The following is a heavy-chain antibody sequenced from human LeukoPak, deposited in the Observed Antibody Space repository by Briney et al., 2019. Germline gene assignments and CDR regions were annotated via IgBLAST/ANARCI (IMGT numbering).Heavy chain of an antibody. J-gene: IGHJ4*02. D-gene: IGHD5-24*01. CDR3: TRVGYIDEGIDY. Sequence: GGSLRLSCVASGFPFSSYWMTWVRQAPGKGLEWVANIKQDGSKNSYVDSVKGRFTISRDNAKNSLYLQMNSLRAEDTAIYYCTRVGYIDEGIDYWGQGTLVTVSS. V-gene: IGHV3-7*04. CDR1: GFPFSSYW. CDR2: IKQDGSKN.